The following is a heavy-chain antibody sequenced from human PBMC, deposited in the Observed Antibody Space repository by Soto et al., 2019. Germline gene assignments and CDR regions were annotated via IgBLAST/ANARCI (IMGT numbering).Heavy chain of an antibody. D-gene: IGHD3-10*01. CDR1: GFSLTTAGVG. CDR3: AHSRNLITEDAQVGDFDY. V-gene: IGHV2-5*02. CDR2: IYWDDDE. J-gene: IGHJ4*02. Sequence: QINLKESGPTLVKPTQTLTLTCSFSGFSLTTAGVGVGWVRQSPGEALEWLALIYWDDDERYSPSLKIRLTITKDTSKNQVVLKMTNMAPLDTATYYCAHSRNLITEDAQVGDFDYWGQGTLVTVSS.